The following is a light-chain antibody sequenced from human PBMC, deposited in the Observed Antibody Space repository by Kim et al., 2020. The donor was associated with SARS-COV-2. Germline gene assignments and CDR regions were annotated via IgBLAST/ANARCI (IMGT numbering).Light chain of an antibody. V-gene: IGLV3-21*04. J-gene: IGLJ1*01. Sequence: SYELTQPPSVSVAPGKTATITCGGDNIETKSVHWYQQKPGQAPVLVIYYDSDRPSGIPERFSGSNSGNTATLTISRVEAGDEADYYCQVWDSSSDHYDFG. CDR3: QVWDSSSDHYD. CDR1: NIETKS. CDR2: YDS.